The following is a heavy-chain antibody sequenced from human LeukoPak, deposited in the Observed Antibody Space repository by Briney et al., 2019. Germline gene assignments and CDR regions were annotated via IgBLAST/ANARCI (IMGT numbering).Heavy chain of an antibody. CDR1: GYSFTSYW. CDR2: IYPGDSDT. Sequence: GESLKISCKGPGYSFTSYWIGWVRQMPGKGLEWMGIIYPGDSDTRYSPSFQGQVTISADKSISTAYLQWSSLKASDTAMYYCARSGSSGYYVYNWFDPWGQGTLVTVSS. D-gene: IGHD3-22*01. J-gene: IGHJ5*02. V-gene: IGHV5-51*01. CDR3: ARSGSSGYYVYNWFDP.